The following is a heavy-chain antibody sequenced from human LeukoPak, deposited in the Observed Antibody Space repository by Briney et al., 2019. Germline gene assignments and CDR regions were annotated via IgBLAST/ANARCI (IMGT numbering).Heavy chain of an antibody. V-gene: IGHV1-2*06. J-gene: IGHJ6*03. CDR3: ARGRYSSSFNYYYMDV. D-gene: IGHD6-13*01. CDR2: INPNSGGT. Sequence: ASVKVSCKASGYTFTGYYMHWVRQASGQGLEWMGRINPNSGGTNYAQKFQGRVTMTRDTSISTAYMELSRLRSDDTAVYYCARGRYSSSFNYYYMDVWDKGTTVTVSS. CDR1: GYTFTGYY.